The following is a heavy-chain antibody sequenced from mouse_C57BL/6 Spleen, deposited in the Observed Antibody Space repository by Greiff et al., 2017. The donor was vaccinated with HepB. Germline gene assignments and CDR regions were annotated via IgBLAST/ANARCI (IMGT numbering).Heavy chain of an antibody. CDR3: ARKFSNPYYFDY. CDR2: IDPSDSYT. CDR1: GYTFTSYW. V-gene: IGHV1-59*01. D-gene: IGHD2-5*01. J-gene: IGHJ2*01. Sequence: VQLQQPGAELVRPGTSVKLSCKASGYTFTSYWMHWVKQRPGQGLEWIGVIDPSDSYTNYNQKFKGKATLTVDTSSSTAYMQLSSLTSEDSAVYYCARKFSNPYYFDYWGQGTTLTVSS.